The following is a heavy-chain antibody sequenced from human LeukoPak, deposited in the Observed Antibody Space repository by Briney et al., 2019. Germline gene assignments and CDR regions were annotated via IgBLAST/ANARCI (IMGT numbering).Heavy chain of an antibody. D-gene: IGHD3-22*01. CDR1: GGSISSSRYY. CDR2: IYYSGST. Sequence: SETLSLTCTVSGGSISSSRYYWGWIRQPPGKGLEWIGSIYYSGSTYYNPSLKSRVTISVDTSKNQFSLKLSSVTAADTAVYYCARQYYYDSSGVDPWGQGTLVTVSS. V-gene: IGHV4-39*01. J-gene: IGHJ5*02. CDR3: ARQYYYDSSGVDP.